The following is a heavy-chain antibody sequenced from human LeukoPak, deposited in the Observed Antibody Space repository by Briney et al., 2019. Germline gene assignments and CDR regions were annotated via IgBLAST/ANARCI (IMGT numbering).Heavy chain of an antibody. Sequence: ASVTVSCKASGGTFSSYAISWVRQAPGQGLEWMGGIIPIFGTANYAQKFQGRVTITTDESTSTAYMELSSLRSEDTAVYYCAGGSDYDIWYYMDVWGKGTTVTVSS. CDR2: IIPIFGTA. CDR1: GGTFSSYA. J-gene: IGHJ6*03. D-gene: IGHD3-9*01. V-gene: IGHV1-69*05. CDR3: AGGSDYDIWYYMDV.